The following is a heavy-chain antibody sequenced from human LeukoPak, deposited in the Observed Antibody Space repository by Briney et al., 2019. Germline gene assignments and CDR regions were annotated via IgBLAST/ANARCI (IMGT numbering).Heavy chain of an antibody. J-gene: IGHJ6*03. CDR1: GGSISSSSYY. CDR3: ARVFDSGSQAHFYYMDV. Sequence: PSETLSLTCTVSGGSISSSSYYWGWIRQPPGKGLEWIGSIYYSGSTFYNSSLKSRLTISVDTSKNQFSLKVSSVTAADTAVYYCARVFDSGSQAHFYYMDVWGKGTTVTIFS. V-gene: IGHV4-39*07. CDR2: IYYSGST. D-gene: IGHD3-10*01.